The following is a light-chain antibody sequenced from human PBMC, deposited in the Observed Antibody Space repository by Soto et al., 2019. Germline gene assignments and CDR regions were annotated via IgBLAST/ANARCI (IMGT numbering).Light chain of an antibody. V-gene: IGLV2-23*02. CDR1: SSDVGSYNL. Sequence: QSALTQPASVSGSPGQSITISCTGTSSDVGSYNLVSWYQQYPGKAPKLVIFGVSERPSGISYRFSGSKSGNTASLTISGLQAEDEADYYSCSYAGPSTFVIFGGGTKLTVL. J-gene: IGLJ2*01. CDR2: GVS. CDR3: CSYAGPSTFVI.